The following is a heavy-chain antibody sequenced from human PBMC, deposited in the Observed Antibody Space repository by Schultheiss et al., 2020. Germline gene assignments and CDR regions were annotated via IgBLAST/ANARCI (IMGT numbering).Heavy chain of an antibody. CDR3: GRSYDSSGYYYSP. D-gene: IGHD3-22*01. Sequence: SETLSLTCTVSGGSISSGGYYWGWIRQPPGKGLEWIGSIYYSGSTYYNPSLKSRVTISVDTSKNQFSLKLSSVTAADTAVYYCGRSYDSSGYYYSPWGKGTLVTVSS. V-gene: IGHV4-39*01. CDR1: GGSISSGGYY. J-gene: IGHJ5*02. CDR2: IYYSGST.